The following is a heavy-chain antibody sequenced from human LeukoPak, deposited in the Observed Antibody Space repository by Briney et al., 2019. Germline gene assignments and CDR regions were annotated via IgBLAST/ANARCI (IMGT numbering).Heavy chain of an antibody. V-gene: IGHV3-23*01. CDR1: GFTFTSNS. CDR2: ISGSGDRT. CDR3: TKWSGFGDD. J-gene: IGHJ4*02. D-gene: IGHD3-10*01. Sequence: GGSLSLSCAPSGFTFTSNSMTCDSQTPGKWREWVSGISGSGDRTFYADSVKGRFTISRDNSRNTLYLQMSSLRPEDTAVYYCTKWSGFGDDWGQGTLVTVSS.